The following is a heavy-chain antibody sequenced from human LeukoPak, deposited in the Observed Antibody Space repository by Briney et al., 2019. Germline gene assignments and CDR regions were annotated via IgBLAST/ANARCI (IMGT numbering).Heavy chain of an antibody. V-gene: IGHV3-66*01. CDR3: ATTRAYSYLYFDY. J-gene: IGHJ4*02. CDR2: IYSGGST. D-gene: IGHD5-18*01. Sequence: GGSLRLSCAASGFTVSSNYMSWVRQAPGKGLEWVSVIYSGGSTYYADSVKGRFTISRDNSKNTLYLQMNGLRAEDTAVYYCATTRAYSYLYFDYWGQGTLVTVSS. CDR1: GFTVSSNY.